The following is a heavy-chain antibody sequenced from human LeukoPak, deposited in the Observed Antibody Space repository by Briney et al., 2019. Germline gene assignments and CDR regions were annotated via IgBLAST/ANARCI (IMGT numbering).Heavy chain of an antibody. CDR1: GFTVSSNY. CDR2: IYSGGST. V-gene: IGHV3-66*04. CDR3: ARQPHDYGPYYFDY. Sequence: GGSLRLSCAASGFTVSSNYMSWVRQAPGKGLEWVSVIYSGGSTYYADSVKGRFTISRDNSKNTLYLQMNSLRAEDTAVYYCARQPHDYGPYYFDYWGQGTLVTVSS. D-gene: IGHD4-17*01. J-gene: IGHJ4*02.